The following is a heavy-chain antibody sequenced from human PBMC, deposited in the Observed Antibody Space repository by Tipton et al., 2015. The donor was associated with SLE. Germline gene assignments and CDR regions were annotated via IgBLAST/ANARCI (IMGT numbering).Heavy chain of an antibody. CDR1: GGSISSSSHY. CDR3: ARGPIEGYYYYYMDV. Sequence: LSLTCTVSGGSISSSSHYWAWIRLPPGKGLEWIGSILYSGSTYYNPPLKSRVTISVDTSKNQFSLKLSSVTAADTAVYYCARGPIEGYYYYYMDVWGKGTTVTVSS. CDR2: ILYSGST. J-gene: IGHJ6*03. V-gene: IGHV4-39*07. D-gene: IGHD1-26*01.